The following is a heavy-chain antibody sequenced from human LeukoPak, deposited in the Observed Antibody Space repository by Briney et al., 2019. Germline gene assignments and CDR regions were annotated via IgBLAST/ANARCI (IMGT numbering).Heavy chain of an antibody. CDR3: ARHVADYDYVWGSYPYYYFDY. Sequence: TSETLSLTCTVSGGSISSYYWSWIRQPPGKGLEWIGYIYYSGSTNYNPSLKSRVTISVDTSKNQFSLKLSSVTAADTAVYYCARHVADYDYVWGSYPYYYFDYWGQGTLVTVSS. CDR1: GGSISSYY. D-gene: IGHD3-16*01. V-gene: IGHV4-59*08. J-gene: IGHJ4*02. CDR2: IYYSGST.